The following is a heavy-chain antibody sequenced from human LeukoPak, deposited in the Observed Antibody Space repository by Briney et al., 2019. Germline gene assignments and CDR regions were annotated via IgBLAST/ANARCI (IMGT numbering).Heavy chain of an antibody. CDR2: IISSSSYI. V-gene: IGHV3-21*01. Sequence: GGSLRLSCAPSRFTFSTYIMNWVPQAPGKGLEWVSSIISSSSYIYYADSVKGRCTISRDKAKNSLYLQMNSLRAEDTAVYYCARVDCSGGSCYSPFDYWGQGTLVTVSS. CDR1: RFTFSTYI. CDR3: ARVDCSGGSCYSPFDY. J-gene: IGHJ4*02. D-gene: IGHD2-15*01.